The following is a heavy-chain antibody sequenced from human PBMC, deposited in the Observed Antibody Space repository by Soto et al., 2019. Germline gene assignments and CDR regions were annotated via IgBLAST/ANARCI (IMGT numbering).Heavy chain of an antibody. J-gene: IGHJ4*02. CDR2: MNPNRGNT. CDR1: GYTFTSYD. D-gene: IGHD2-15*01. V-gene: IGHV1-8*01. Sequence: ASVKVSCKASGYTFTSYDINWVRQATGQGLEWMGWMNPNRGNTGYAQKFQGRVTMTRNTSISTAYMELSSLRSEDTAVYYCAIAYCSGGSCPFDYWGQGTLVTVSS. CDR3: AIAYCSGGSCPFDY.